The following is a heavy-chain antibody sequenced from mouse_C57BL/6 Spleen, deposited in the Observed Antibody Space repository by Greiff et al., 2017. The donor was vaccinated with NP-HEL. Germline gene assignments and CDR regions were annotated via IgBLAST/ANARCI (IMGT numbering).Heavy chain of an antibody. V-gene: IGHV1-4*01. CDR2: INPSSGYT. D-gene: IGHD3-3*01. CDR1: GYTFTSYT. Sequence: LQESGAELARPGASVKMSCKASGYTFTSYTMHWVKQRPGQGLEWIGYINPSSGYTKYNQKFKDKATLTADKSSSTAYMQLSSLTSEDSAVYYGARFGTEDASYFDYWGQGTTLTVSS. J-gene: IGHJ2*01. CDR3: ARFGTEDASYFDY.